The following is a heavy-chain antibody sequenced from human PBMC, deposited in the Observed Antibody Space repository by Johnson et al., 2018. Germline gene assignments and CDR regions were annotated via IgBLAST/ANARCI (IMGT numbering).Heavy chain of an antibody. CDR3: ARASQQLVQNYYYYMDV. D-gene: IGHD6-13*01. Sequence: QVQLLQWGAGLLKPSETLSLTCAVYGGSFSGYYWSWIRQPPGKGLEWIGEINHSGSTNYNPSLKSRVTISVDTSKNQFSLTLSSVTAADTAVYYCARASQQLVQNYYYYMDVWGKGTTVTVSS. CDR2: INHSGST. V-gene: IGHV4-34*01. J-gene: IGHJ6*03. CDR1: GGSFSGYY.